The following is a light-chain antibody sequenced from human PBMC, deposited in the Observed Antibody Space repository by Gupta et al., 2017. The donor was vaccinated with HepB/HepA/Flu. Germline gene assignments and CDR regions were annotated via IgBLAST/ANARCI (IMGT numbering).Light chain of an antibody. CDR2: GAS. J-gene: IGKJ1*01. CDR1: QSVDSNY. V-gene: IGKV3-20*01. Sequence: EIVLTQSPGTLSLSPGERATLSWRASQSVDSNYLAWYQQNSGQDPRLLIYGASSRATGIPDRFSGSGSGTDFTLTISRLEPEDFAVYYCQQYGSSPWTFGQGTKVEIK. CDR3: QQYGSSPWT.